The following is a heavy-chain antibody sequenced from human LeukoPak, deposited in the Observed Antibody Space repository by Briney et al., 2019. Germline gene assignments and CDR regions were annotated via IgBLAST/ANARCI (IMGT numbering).Heavy chain of an antibody. CDR1: EFNFRNHW. CDR3: AKVAKYYYGSETYYFFEH. Sequence: PGGSLKLSCVVSEFNFRNHWMSWVRQAPGKGLEWVANIKTDGSEKYYVDSVKGRFTISRDNAKNSLSLQMNSLRVEDTAVYYCAKVAKYYYGSETYYFFEHWGQGTPVTASS. CDR2: IKTDGSEK. V-gene: IGHV3-7*01. D-gene: IGHD3-10*01. J-gene: IGHJ4*02.